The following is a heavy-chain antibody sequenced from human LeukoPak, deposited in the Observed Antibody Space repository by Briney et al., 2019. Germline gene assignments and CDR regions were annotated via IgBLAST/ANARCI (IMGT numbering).Heavy chain of an antibody. CDR3: AIGRGGITMVRGVIPGDY. J-gene: IGHJ4*02. V-gene: IGHV4-34*01. Sequence: SETLSLTCAVYGGSSSGYYWSWIRQPPGKGLEWIGEINHSGSTNYNPSLKSRVTISVDTSKNQFSLKLSSVTAADTAVYYCAIGRGGITMVRGVIPGDYWGQGTLVTVSS. CDR1: GGSSSGYY. CDR2: INHSGST. D-gene: IGHD3-10*01.